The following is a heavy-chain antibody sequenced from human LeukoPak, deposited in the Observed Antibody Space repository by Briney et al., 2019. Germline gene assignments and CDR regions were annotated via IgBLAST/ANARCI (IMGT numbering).Heavy chain of an antibody. J-gene: IGHJ1*01. Sequence: ASVKVSCKVSGYTLTELSMHWVRQAPGKGLEWIGGFDPEDGETIYAQKFQGRVTMTEDTSTDTAYMELSSLRSEDTAVYYCATGAYCGGDCYSYFQHWGQGTLVTVSS. CDR1: GYTLTELS. D-gene: IGHD2-21*02. CDR3: ATGAYCGGDCYSYFQH. V-gene: IGHV1-24*01. CDR2: FDPEDGET.